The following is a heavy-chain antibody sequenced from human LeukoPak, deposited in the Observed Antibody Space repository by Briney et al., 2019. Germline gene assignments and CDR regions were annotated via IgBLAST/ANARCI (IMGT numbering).Heavy chain of an antibody. J-gene: IGHJ4*02. Sequence: GESLKISCKGSGYSFTSYWIGWVRQMPGKGLEWMGIIYPGDSDTRYSPSFQGQVTISADKSISTAYLQWSSLKASDTAMYYCARLPYVGRIAAHEGEHYWGQGTLVTVSS. CDR1: GYSFTSYW. V-gene: IGHV5-51*01. CDR2: IYPGDSDT. CDR3: ARLPYVGRIAAHEGEHY. D-gene: IGHD6-13*01.